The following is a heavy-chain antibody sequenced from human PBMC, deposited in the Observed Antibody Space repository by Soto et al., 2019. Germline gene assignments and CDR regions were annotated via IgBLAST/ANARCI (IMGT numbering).Heavy chain of an antibody. J-gene: IGHJ3*02. V-gene: IGHV4-59*01. CDR3: AREVFGVVGGAQDAFDI. D-gene: IGHD3-3*01. CDR1: GGSISSYY. Sequence: SETVSLTCTVSGGSISSYYWRWIRQPPGKGLEWIGYIYYSGSTNYNPSLKSRVTISVDTSKNQFSLKLSSVTAADTAVYYCAREVFGVVGGAQDAFDIWGQGTMVTVSS. CDR2: IYYSGST.